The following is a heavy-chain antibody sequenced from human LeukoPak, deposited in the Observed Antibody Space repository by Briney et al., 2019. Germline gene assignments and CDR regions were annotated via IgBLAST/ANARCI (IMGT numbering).Heavy chain of an antibody. CDR3: ARGLVPGFLDY. Sequence: GRSQRLSCAASGFTFSSSWMYWVRQAPGKGLVWVSRINSDESITTYEDSVKGRFTISRDNAKNTLYLQRSSLRAEDTAVYYCARGLVPGFLDYWGQGAPMTVSS. D-gene: IGHD4-11*01. CDR1: GFTFSSSW. V-gene: IGHV3-74*01. J-gene: IGHJ4*02. CDR2: INSDESIT.